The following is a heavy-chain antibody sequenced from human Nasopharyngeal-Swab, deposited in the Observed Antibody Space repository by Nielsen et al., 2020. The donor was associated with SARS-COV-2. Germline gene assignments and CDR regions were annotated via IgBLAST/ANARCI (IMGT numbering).Heavy chain of an antibody. CDR3: ARVLGSIVVVPAAMPAYAFDI. CDR2: IYYSGSI. J-gene: IGHJ3*02. V-gene: IGHV4-59*01. D-gene: IGHD2-2*01. Sequence: WIRQPPGKGLERIGYIYYSGSINYNPSLKSRVTISVDTSKNQFSLKLSSVTAADTAVYYCARVLGSIVVVPAAMPAYAFDIWGQGTMVTVSS.